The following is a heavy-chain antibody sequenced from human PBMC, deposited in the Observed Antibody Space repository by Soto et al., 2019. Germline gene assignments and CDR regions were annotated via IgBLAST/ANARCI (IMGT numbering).Heavy chain of an antibody. V-gene: IGHV4-4*07. CDR2: IYTSGST. J-gene: IGHJ6*02. CDR1: GGSISSYY. Sequence: KASETLSLTCTVSGGSISSYYWSWIRQPAGKGLEWIGRIYTSGSTNYNPSLKSRVTMSVDTSKNQFSLKLSSVTAADTAVYYCASSRTYYDFWSGYYSGAYYYYGMDVWGQGTTVTVSS. CDR3: ASSRTYYDFWSGYYSGAYYYYGMDV. D-gene: IGHD3-3*01.